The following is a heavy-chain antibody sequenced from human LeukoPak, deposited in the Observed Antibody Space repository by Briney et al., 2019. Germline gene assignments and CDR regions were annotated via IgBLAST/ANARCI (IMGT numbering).Heavy chain of an antibody. V-gene: IGHV5-51*01. J-gene: IGHJ4*01. D-gene: IGHD3-10*01. CDR2: VNPDDSDT. CDR1: GYSFTSHW. Sequence: GQSLWISCKGSGYSFTSHWIGWVREMPGKGLEWMGIVNPDDSDTIYSPSFQGEVTISADESITTAYLQWSSLKASDTAMYYCARLRWPRGGRSSFDCWGQGGLVSVSS. CDR3: ARLRWPRGGRSSFDC.